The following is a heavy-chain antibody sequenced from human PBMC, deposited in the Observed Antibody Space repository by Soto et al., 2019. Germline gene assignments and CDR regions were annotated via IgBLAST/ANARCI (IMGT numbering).Heavy chain of an antibody. CDR1: GGTFSSYA. J-gene: IGHJ4*02. V-gene: IGHV1-69*12. CDR3: AREVVEMATISGGYYFDY. Sequence: QVQLVQSGAEVKKPGSSVKVSCKASGGTFSSYAISWVRQAPGQGLEWMGGIIPIFGTANYAQKFQGRVTITADESTSTAYMELSSLRSEDTAVYYCAREVVEMATISGGYYFDYWGQGTLVTVSS. CDR2: IIPIFGTA. D-gene: IGHD5-12*01.